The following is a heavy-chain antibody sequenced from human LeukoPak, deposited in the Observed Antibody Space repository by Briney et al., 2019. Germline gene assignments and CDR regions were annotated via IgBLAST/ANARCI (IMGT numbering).Heavy chain of an antibody. J-gene: IGHJ4*02. CDR3: ARDQEGFDY. Sequence: PGGSLRLSCAASGFTFSSYAMSWVRQAPGKGLEWVSGISDSGGSTYYADSVKGRFSISRDNSKNTLFLQMNSLRAEDTAVYSCARDQEGFDYWGQGTLVTVSS. CDR1: GFTFSSYA. V-gene: IGHV3-23*01. CDR2: ISDSGGST.